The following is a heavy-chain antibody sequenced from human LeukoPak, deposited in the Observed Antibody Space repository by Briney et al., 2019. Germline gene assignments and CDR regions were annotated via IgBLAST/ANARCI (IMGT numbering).Heavy chain of an antibody. CDR3: ARVAAMSTHDAFDI. Sequence: SETLPLTCTVSGGSISSYYWSWIRQPAGKGLEWIGRIYSSGYTNYNPSLKGRVTMSVDTSKNQFSLKLSSVTAADTAVYYCARVAAMSTHDAFDIWGQGIMVTVSS. CDR2: IYSSGYT. D-gene: IGHD5-18*01. CDR1: GGSISSYY. J-gene: IGHJ3*02. V-gene: IGHV4-4*07.